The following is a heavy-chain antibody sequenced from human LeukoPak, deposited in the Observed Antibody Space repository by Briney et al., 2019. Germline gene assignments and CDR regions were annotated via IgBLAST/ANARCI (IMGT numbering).Heavy chain of an antibody. J-gene: IGHJ4*02. D-gene: IGHD6-19*01. CDR3: AKDPLPAVAAPSFDY. Sequence: GGSLRLSCAASGFTFSSYSMNWVRQAPGKGLEWVSGISWNRGSIGYADSVKGRFTISRDNAKNSLYLQMNSLRAEDTALYYCAKDPLPAVAAPSFDYWGQGTLVTVSS. CDR1: GFTFSSYS. V-gene: IGHV3-9*01. CDR2: ISWNRGSI.